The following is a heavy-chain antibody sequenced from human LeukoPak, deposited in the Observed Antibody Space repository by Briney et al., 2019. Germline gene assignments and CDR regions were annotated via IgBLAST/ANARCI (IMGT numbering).Heavy chain of an antibody. Sequence: PGGSLRLSCAASGFTFRSYAMHWVRQAPGKGLEWVAVISYDGSNKYYADSVKGRFTISRDNSKNTLYLQMNSLRAEDTAVYYCASQYSSSWGNWFDPWGQGTLVTVSS. V-gene: IGHV3-30*04. CDR3: ASQYSSSWGNWFDP. CDR2: ISYDGSNK. D-gene: IGHD6-6*01. CDR1: GFTFRSYA. J-gene: IGHJ5*02.